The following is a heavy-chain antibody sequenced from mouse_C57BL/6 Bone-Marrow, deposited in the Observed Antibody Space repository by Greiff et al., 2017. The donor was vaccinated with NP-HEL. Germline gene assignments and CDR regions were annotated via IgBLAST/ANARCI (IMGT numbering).Heavy chain of an antibody. CDR2: IYPGGGGT. J-gene: IGHJ3*01. CDR1: GYEFSNYW. V-gene: IGHV1-80*01. CDR3: ARGAN. Sequence: VQLQQSGAELVQPGASVKISCKASGYEFSNYWMNWVKQRPGKGLEWIGQIYPGGGGTNYNGKFKDKATLTADKSSSTAYMKSRRLTYEDSSVYVWARGANWGQGTLVTVSA.